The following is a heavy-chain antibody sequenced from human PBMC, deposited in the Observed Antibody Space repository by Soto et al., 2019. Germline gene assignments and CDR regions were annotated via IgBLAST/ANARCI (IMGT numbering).Heavy chain of an antibody. V-gene: IGHV3-66*01. D-gene: IGHD3-16*01. CDR3: ARDPWAADY. CDR1: DLTFSTKY. Sequence: GGYLRLSCAAQDLTFSTKYMSWVRQAPGKGLEWVSVIYRGGSTFYADSVRGRFTISRDNSKNTVNLQMNSLRAEDTAVYYCARDPWAADYWGQGT. J-gene: IGHJ4*02. CDR2: IYRGGST.